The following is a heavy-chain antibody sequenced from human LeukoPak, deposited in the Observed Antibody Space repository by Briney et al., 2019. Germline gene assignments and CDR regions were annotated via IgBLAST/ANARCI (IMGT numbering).Heavy chain of an antibody. D-gene: IGHD2-2*01. CDR1: GFTFSSYA. Sequence: GRSLRLSCAVSGFTFSSYAMHWVRQAPGKGLEWVAVISYDGSNKYYADSVKGRFTISRDNSKNTLYLQMNSLRAEDTAVYYCARDLYCSSTSCLYNWFDPWGQGTLVTVSS. V-gene: IGHV3-30-3*01. CDR2: ISYDGSNK. CDR3: ARDLYCSSTSCLYNWFDP. J-gene: IGHJ5*02.